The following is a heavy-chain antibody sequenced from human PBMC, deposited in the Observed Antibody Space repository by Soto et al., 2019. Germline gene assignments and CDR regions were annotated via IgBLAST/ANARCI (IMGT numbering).Heavy chain of an antibody. Sequence: GGSLRLSCAVSGFTFSNYSVNWVRQAPGKGLEWVSSISANGTFRYYADSVRGRFTVSRDNAKSSLYLQMNNLRAEDTAVYFCARYPGTIMPTIVGSYYFDYWGLGTLVTVSS. CDR3: ARYPGTIMPTIVGSYYFDY. CDR2: ISANGTFR. V-gene: IGHV3-21*01. CDR1: GFTFSNYS. D-gene: IGHD5-12*01. J-gene: IGHJ4*02.